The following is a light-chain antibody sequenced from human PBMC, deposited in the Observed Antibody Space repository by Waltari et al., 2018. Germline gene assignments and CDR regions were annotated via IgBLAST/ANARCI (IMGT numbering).Light chain of an antibody. CDR3: QQYYGIPT. CDR2: WAS. Sequence: DSVMTQSPDSLAVSRGERATINCRSSQNVLSSSYNKKHLAWYQHKPGQPPKLLVYWASTRESGVPDRFSGSGSGTDFTLSISSLQAEDVAVYYCQQYYGIPTFGQGTKVEVK. J-gene: IGKJ1*01. CDR1: QNVLSSSYNKKH. V-gene: IGKV4-1*01.